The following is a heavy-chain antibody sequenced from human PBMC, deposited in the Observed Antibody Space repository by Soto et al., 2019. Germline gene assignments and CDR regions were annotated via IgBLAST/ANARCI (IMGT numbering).Heavy chain of an antibody. Sequence: QVQLVESGGGVVQPGRSLRLSCAASGFTFSSYGMHWVRQAPGKGLEWVAVIWYDGSNKYYADSVKGRFTISRDNSKNTLYLQMNSLRAEDTAVYYCVRDEGPENWWALVDYWGQGTLVTVSS. CDR1: GFTFSSYG. J-gene: IGHJ4*02. CDR3: VRDEGPENWWALVDY. CDR2: IWYDGSNK. D-gene: IGHD2-8*02. V-gene: IGHV3-33*01.